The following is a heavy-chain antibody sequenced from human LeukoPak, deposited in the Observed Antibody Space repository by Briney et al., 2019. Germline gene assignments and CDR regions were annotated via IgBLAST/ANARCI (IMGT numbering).Heavy chain of an antibody. CDR2: ISSSGSTI. CDR1: GFPFSDYY. V-gene: IGHV3-11*01. CDR3: ARSIPAGNRR. J-gene: IGHJ4*02. Sequence: GGPLRLSCAASGFPFSDYYMSWIRQASGKGLEWVSYISSSGSTIDYADSVKGRFTISRDNAKNSLYLQMNSLRAEDTAVYYCARSIPAGNRRWGQGTLVTVSS. D-gene: IGHD2-2*01.